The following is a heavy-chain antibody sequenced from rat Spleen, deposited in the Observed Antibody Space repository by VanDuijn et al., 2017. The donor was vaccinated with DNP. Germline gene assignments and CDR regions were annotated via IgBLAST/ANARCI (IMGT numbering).Heavy chain of an antibody. CDR1: GFSLTSYN. J-gene: IGHJ2*01. CDR2: IWKHGAT. V-gene: IGHV2-41*01. CDR3: TSHLQIPFDY. D-gene: IGHD1-5*01. Sequence: QVQLKESGPSLVQPSQTLSLTCPVAGFSLTSYNVHWVRQPPGKGLEWMGVIWKHGATRNNRALKSRLSVSKATSKSQVFLKMNSLQTEDTAIYFCTSHLQIPFDYWGQGVIVTVSS.